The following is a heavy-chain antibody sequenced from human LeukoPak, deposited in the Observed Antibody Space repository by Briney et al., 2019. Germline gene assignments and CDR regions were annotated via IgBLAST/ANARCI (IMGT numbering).Heavy chain of an antibody. J-gene: IGHJ3*02. Sequence: SQTLSLTCTVSGGSLSSGGYCWSWLRQHPGTGLEWIGYIYYSGTTYYNPSLKSRVTISVDTSKNQFSLKLSSVTAADTAVYYCARDMTTVTYAFDIWGQGTMVTVSS. CDR2: IYYSGTT. V-gene: IGHV4-31*03. D-gene: IGHD4-11*01. CDR1: GGSLSSGGYC. CDR3: ARDMTTVTYAFDI.